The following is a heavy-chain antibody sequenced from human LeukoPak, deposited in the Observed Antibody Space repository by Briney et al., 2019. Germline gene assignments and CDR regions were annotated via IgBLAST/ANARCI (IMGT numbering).Heavy chain of an antibody. Sequence: PGGSLRLSCAVSGFRVSDYYMSWVRQAPGKGLEWVGLIRDSGEAFYADSVKGRFIISRDNSKNTVYLQVNSLTAEDTAIYYCAKDRPCDICKPMDAWGQGTTVTVS. V-gene: IGHV3-53*01. CDR2: IRDSGEA. CDR1: GFRVSDYY. CDR3: AKDRPCDICKPMDA. J-gene: IGHJ6*02. D-gene: IGHD2-15*01.